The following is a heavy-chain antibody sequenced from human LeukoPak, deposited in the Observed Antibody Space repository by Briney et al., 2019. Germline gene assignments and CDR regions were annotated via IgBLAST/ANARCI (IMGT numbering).Heavy chain of an antibody. CDR1: GYSFPTYW. J-gene: IGHJ4*02. Sequence: GESLKISCKGSGYSFPTYWIGWVRQMPGKGLEWMGIIYPGDSNIRYSPSFQGQVTISADKSISTAYLHWSSLKASDTGMYFCARQSSSGSGVYWGQGTLVTVFS. CDR3: ARQSSSGSGVY. CDR2: IYPGDSNI. V-gene: IGHV5-51*01. D-gene: IGHD3-22*01.